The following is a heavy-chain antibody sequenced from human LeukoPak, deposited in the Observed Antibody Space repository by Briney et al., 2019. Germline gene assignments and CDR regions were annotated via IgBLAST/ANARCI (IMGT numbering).Heavy chain of an antibody. CDR2: ISYDGSNK. J-gene: IGHJ4*02. CDR3: ARDPTAPGYRSFDY. Sequence: QAGGSLRLSCAASGFTFSSYAMHWVRQAPGKGLEWVAVISYDGSNKYYADSVKGRFTISRDNSKNTLYLQMNSLRAEDTAVYYCARDPTAPGYRSFDYWGQGTLVTVSS. V-gene: IGHV3-30-3*01. D-gene: IGHD3-9*01. CDR1: GFTFSSYA.